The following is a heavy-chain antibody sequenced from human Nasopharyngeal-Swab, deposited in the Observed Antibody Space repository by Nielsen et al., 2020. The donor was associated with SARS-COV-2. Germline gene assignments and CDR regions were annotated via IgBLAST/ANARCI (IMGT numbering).Heavy chain of an antibody. CDR2: ISGSGGST. Sequence: WIPQPPGKGLEWVSAISGSGGSTYYADSVKGRFTISRDNSKNTLYLQMNSLRAEDTAVYYCAKDLVVVITPNGMDVWGQGTTVTVSS. D-gene: IGHD3-22*01. CDR3: AKDLVVVITPNGMDV. V-gene: IGHV3-23*01. J-gene: IGHJ6*02.